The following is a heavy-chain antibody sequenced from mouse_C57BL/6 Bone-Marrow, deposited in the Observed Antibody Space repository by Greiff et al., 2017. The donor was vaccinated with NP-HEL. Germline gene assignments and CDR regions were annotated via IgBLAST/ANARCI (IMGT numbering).Heavy chain of an antibody. J-gene: IGHJ3*01. CDR2: IYPGNSDT. CDR3: TRSITTVVARAY. CDR1: GYTFTSYW. D-gene: IGHD1-1*01. Sequence: EVQRVESGTVLARPGASVKMSCKTSGYTFTSYWMHWVKQRPGQGLEWIGAIYPGNSDTSYNQKFKGKAKLTAVTSASTAYMELSSLTNEDSAVYYCTRSITTVVARAYWGQGTLVTVSA. V-gene: IGHV1-5*01.